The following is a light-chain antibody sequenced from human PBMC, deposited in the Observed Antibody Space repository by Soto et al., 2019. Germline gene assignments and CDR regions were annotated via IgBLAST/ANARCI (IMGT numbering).Light chain of an antibody. CDR2: SNY. CDR1: NDNIGSNP. CDR3: AAWDDRLSDLL. J-gene: IGLJ2*01. V-gene: IGLV1-44*01. Sequence: QSVLTQPPSESGAPGPRVTVSCSGRNDNIGSNPVHWYQQFPGTAPKVLIYSNYQRPSGVPDRFSGSKSGTSASLAISGLQTEDEADYYCAAWDDRLSDLLFGGGTKVTVL.